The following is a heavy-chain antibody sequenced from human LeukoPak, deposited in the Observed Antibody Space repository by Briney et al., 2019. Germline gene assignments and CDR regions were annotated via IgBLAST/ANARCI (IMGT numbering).Heavy chain of an antibody. CDR2: IYYSGST. CDR3: ARESGYYASRGYRYYFDY. J-gene: IGHJ4*02. CDR1: GGSISSYY. V-gene: IGHV4-59*01. D-gene: IGHD3-22*01. Sequence: SETLSLTCTVSGGSISSYYWSWIRQPPGKGLEWIGYIYYSGSTNNNPSLKSRVTISVDTSKNQFSLKLSSVTAADTAVYYCARESGYYASRGYRYYFDYWGQGTLVTVSS.